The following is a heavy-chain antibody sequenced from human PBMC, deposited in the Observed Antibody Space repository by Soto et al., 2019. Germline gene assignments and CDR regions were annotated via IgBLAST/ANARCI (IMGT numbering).Heavy chain of an antibody. D-gene: IGHD3-10*01. CDR3: ARVGASPGTFDI. J-gene: IGHJ3*02. V-gene: IGHV1-69*13. CDR2: IIPIFGTA. CDR1: GGTFSSYA. Sequence: SVKVSCKASGGTFSSYAISWVRQAPGQGLEWMGGIIPIFGTANYAQKFQGRVTITADESTSTAYMELSSLRSEDTAVYYCARVGASPGTFDIWGQGTMVTVSS.